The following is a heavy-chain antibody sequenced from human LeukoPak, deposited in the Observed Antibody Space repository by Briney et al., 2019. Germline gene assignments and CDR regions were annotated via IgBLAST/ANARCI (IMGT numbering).Heavy chain of an antibody. CDR3: ARDLIVVVTANYYYYYMDV. CDR1: GGSFSGYY. J-gene: IGHJ6*03. D-gene: IGHD2-21*02. CDR2: INHSGST. V-gene: IGHV4-34*01. Sequence: SETLSLTCAVYGGSFSGYYWSWIRQPPGKGLEWIGEINHSGSTNYNPSLKSRVTMSVDTSKNQFSLKLSSVTAADTAVYYCARDLIVVVTANYYYYYMDVWGKGTTVTISS.